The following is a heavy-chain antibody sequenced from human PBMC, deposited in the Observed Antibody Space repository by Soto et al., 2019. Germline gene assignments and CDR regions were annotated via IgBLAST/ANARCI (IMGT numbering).Heavy chain of an antibody. D-gene: IGHD6-25*01. CDR3: ARARRLLNWFDP. Sequence: SVTLSLTCTVSGGSISDYYWSWIRRPPGKGLEWIGYIYYTGSTNYNPSLKSRVTISVDTSKNQFSLKLSSVTAADTAVYYCARARRLLNWFDPWGQGTLVTVSS. J-gene: IGHJ5*02. CDR1: GGSISDYY. CDR2: IYYTGST. V-gene: IGHV4-59*01.